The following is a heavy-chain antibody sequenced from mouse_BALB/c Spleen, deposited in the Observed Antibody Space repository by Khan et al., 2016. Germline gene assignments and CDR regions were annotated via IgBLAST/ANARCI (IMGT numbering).Heavy chain of an antibody. CDR1: GFNIKDTY. Sequence: VQLQQSGAELVKPGASVKLSCTASGFNIKDTYMHWVKQRPEQGLEWIGRIDPANGNTKYDTKFQGKATITADTSSNTAYLQLSSLTSEDTAVYYCARWGPYYAMDYWGQGTSVTVSS. V-gene: IGHV14-3*02. CDR3: ARWGPYYAMDY. J-gene: IGHJ4*01. CDR2: IDPANGNT.